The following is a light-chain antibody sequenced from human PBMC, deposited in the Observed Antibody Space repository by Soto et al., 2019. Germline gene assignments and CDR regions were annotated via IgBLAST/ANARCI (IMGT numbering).Light chain of an antibody. CDR2: AAS. CDR3: QQSYSTPT. Sequence: DIQMTQSPSSLSASVGDRVTITCQASQDISNYLNWYQQKPGKAPKLLIYAASSLQSGVPSRFSGSGSGTDFTLTISSLQPDDFATYYCQQSYSTPTFGEGTKVDIK. V-gene: IGKV1-39*01. J-gene: IGKJ1*01. CDR1: QDISNY.